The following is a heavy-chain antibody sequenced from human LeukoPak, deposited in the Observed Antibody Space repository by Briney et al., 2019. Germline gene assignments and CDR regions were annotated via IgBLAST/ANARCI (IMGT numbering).Heavy chain of an antibody. CDR1: GGSFSGYY. CDR3: ARVGYYGSGSYLSWFDP. Sequence: PSETLSLTCAVYGGSFSGYYWSWIRQPPGKGLEWIGEINHSGSTNYNPSLKSRVTISVDTSKNQFSLKLSSVTAADTAVYYCARVGYYGSGSYLSWFDPWGQGTLVTVSS. D-gene: IGHD3-10*01. J-gene: IGHJ5*02. CDR2: INHSGST. V-gene: IGHV4-34*01.